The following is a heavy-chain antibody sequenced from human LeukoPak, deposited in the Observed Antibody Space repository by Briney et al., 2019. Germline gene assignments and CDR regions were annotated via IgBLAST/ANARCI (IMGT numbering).Heavy chain of an antibody. CDR1: GGTFSSYA. D-gene: IGHD6-25*01. CDR3: AKDESSRIAADNY. V-gene: IGHV1-69*13. Sequence: ASVKVSCKASGGTFSSYAISWVRQAPGQGLEWMGGIIPIFGTANYAQKFQGRVTITADESTSTAYMELSSLRSEDTAVYYCAKDESSRIAADNYWGQGTLVTVSS. CDR2: IIPIFGTA. J-gene: IGHJ4*02.